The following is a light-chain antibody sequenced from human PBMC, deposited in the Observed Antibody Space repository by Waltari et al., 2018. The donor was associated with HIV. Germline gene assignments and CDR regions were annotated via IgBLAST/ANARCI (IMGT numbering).Light chain of an antibody. Sequence: QSTLTQPASVSGSPGQSVTISCTGISSDIDVYKYFSWYQQHPGKAPKLLIYDVSNRSSGVSHRFSGSKASNTASLTISGLQAEDEADYYCSSYTTTSTLYVFGTGTKVTV. V-gene: IGLV2-14*03. CDR2: DVS. J-gene: IGLJ1*01. CDR1: SSDIDVYKY. CDR3: SSYTTTSTLYV.